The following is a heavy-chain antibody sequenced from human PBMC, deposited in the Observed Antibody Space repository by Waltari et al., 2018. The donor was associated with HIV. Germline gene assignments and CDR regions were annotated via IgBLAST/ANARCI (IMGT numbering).Heavy chain of an antibody. J-gene: IGHJ4*02. CDR1: GGSISRSNW. CDR3: ARRGSDAGGNGDCDY. CDR2: IIHNGST. Sequence: QVQLQESGPGLVKPSGTLSLTCTVSGGSISRSNWWNWIRQAPGKGLEWIGEIIHNGSTNYNPSLKSRLTISVDKSKNQFSMKLSSVTAADTAVYFCARRGSDAGGNGDCDYWGQGTLVSVSS. V-gene: IGHV4-4*02. D-gene: IGHD2-15*01.